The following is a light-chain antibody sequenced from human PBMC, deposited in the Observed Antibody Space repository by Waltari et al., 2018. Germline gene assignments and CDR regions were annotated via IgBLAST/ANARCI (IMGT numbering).Light chain of an antibody. CDR1: GSDVGDFNS. J-gene: IGLJ3*02. CDR3: CSYAGIWV. Sequence: QSALTQPRSVSGSPGQSVTISCTGTGSDVGDFNSVSWYQQHPDKAPKLVIFDVTKRPSGVPDRFSGSKSGTSASLTVSGLQAEDEADYYCCSYAGIWVFGGGTKLTVL. CDR2: DVT. V-gene: IGLV2-11*01.